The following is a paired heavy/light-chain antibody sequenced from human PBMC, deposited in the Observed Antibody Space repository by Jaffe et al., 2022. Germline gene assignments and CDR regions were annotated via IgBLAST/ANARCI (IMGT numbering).Heavy chain of an antibody. Sequence: EVQLVESGGGLVQPGGSLRLSCAASGFTFSSYTMNWVRQAPGKGLEWVSYIYTSSSTVYYADSVRGRFTISRDNAKNSLYLQMNSLRAEDTAVYYCARDHCSSTSCNAWGIVDYWGQGTLVTVSS. CDR3: ARDHCSSTSCNAWGIVDY. V-gene: IGHV3-48*01. CDR2: IYTSSSTV. CDR1: GFTFSSYT. J-gene: IGHJ4*02. D-gene: IGHD2-2*01.
Light chain of an antibody. V-gene: IGKV1-27*01. J-gene: IGKJ4*01. CDR2: AAS. CDR3: QKYNSAPLT. CDR1: QGISNY. Sequence: DIQMTQSPSSLSASVGDRVTVTCRASQGISNYLAWYQQKPGKVPKLLIYAASTLQSGVPSRFSGSGSGTDFTLTISSLQPEDVATYYCQKYNSAPLTFGGGTKVEIK.